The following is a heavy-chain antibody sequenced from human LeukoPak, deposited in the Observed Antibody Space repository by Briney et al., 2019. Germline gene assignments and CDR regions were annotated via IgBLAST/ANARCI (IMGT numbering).Heavy chain of an antibody. CDR1: GGTFSSYA. CDR3: ARDEYSSGWYDY. V-gene: IGHV1-69*13. Sequence: SVKVSCKASGGTFSSYAISWVRQAPGQGLEWMGGIIPILGTANYAQKFQGRVTITADESTSTAYMELSGLRSEDTAVYYCARDEYSSGWYDYWGQGTLVTVSS. J-gene: IGHJ4*02. CDR2: IIPILGTA. D-gene: IGHD6-19*01.